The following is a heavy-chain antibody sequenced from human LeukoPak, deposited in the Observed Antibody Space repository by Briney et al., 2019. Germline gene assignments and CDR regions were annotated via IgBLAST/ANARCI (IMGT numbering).Heavy chain of an antibody. CDR2: ISAYNGNT. D-gene: IGHD6-19*01. J-gene: IGHJ4*02. Sequence: GASVKVSCKASGYTFTSYGISWVRQAPGQGLEWMGWISAYNGNTNYAQKLQGRVTMTTDTSTSTAYMELRSLRSDDTAVYYCARDFYSSGWYLLDYWGQGTLVTASS. V-gene: IGHV1-18*01. CDR1: GYTFTSYG. CDR3: ARDFYSSGWYLLDY.